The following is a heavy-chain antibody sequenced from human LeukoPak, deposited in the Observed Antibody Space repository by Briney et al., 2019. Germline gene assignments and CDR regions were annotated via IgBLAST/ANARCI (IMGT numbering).Heavy chain of an antibody. J-gene: IGHJ3*01. V-gene: IGHV4-61*02. CDR3: ASYREAYDLYPHGLDV. CDR1: GASVSTTAYF. CDR2: IYASGNT. D-gene: IGHD5-24*01. Sequence: SETLSLTCSVSGASVSTTAYFWNWIRQPAGEGLEWIGRIYASGNTHYNPSLKSRFTISLDTSKNQFSLTMNSVTAADSAVYFCASYREAYDLYPHGLDVWGRGTVVTVSS.